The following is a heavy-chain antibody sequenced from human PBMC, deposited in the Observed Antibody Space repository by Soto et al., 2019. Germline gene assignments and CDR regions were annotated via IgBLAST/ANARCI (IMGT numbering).Heavy chain of an antibody. CDR1: GGTFSSYA. J-gene: IGHJ4*02. V-gene: IGHV1-69*13. Sequence: ASVKVSCKASGGTFSSYAISWVRQAPGQGLEWMGGIIPIFGTANYAQKFQGRVTITADESTSTAYMELSSLRSEDTAVYYCAGDRPQEKRLPGYWGQGTLVTVSS. CDR2: IIPIFGTA. D-gene: IGHD3-16*01. CDR3: AGDRPQEKRLPGY.